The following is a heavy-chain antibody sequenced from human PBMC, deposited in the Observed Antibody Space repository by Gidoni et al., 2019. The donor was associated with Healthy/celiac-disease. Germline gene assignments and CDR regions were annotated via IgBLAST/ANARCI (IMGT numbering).Heavy chain of an antibody. CDR1: GGSISSYY. CDR3: AREGGDGYNGWAFDY. J-gene: IGHJ4*02. D-gene: IGHD3-16*01. Sequence: QVQLQESGPGLVKPSETLSLTCTVSGGSISSYYWSWIRQPPGKGLEWIGYIYYSGSTNYNPSLKSRVTISVDTSKNQFSLKLSSVTAADTAVYYCAREGGDGYNGWAFDYWGQGTLVTVSS. V-gene: IGHV4-59*01. CDR2: IYYSGST.